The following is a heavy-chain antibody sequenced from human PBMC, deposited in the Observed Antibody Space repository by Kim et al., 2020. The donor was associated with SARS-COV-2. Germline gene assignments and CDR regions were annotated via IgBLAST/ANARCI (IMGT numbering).Heavy chain of an antibody. D-gene: IGHD3-9*01. CDR1: GGSVSSGSLY. CDR2: VYITGST. CDR3: ASGPTRYGNVSYFHS. J-gene: IGHJ4*02. Sequence: SETLSLTCAVSGGSVSSGSLYWSWIRQPAGKGLEWIGRVYITGSTNYNPPLKSRVTVSVDTSKNPFSLRLSSVTAAATAVYYCASGPTRYGNVSYFHSWGEGTLVTVSS. V-gene: IGHV4-61*02.